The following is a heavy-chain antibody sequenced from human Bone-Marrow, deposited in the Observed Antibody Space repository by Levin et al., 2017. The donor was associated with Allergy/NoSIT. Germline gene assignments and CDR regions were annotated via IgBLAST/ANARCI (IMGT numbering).Heavy chain of an antibody. V-gene: IGHV3-30*18. CDR1: GFTFSSYG. CDR3: AKDHPKYYDSSGYCDY. Sequence: GGSLRLSCAASGFTFSSYGMHWVRQAPGKGLEWVAVISYDGSNKYYADSVKGRFTISRDNSKNTLYLQMNSLRAEDTAVYYCAKDHPKYYDSSGYCDYWGQGTLVTVSS. J-gene: IGHJ4*02. CDR2: ISYDGSNK. D-gene: IGHD3-22*01.